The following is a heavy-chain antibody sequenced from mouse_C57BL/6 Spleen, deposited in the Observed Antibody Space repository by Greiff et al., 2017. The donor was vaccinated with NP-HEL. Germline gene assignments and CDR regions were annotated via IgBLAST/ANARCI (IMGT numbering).Heavy chain of an antibody. CDR2: IYPGDGDT. V-gene: IGHV1-80*01. Sequence: VQLQQSGAELVKPGASVKISCKASGYAFSSYWMNWVKQRPGKGLEWIGQIYPGDGDTNYNGKFKGKATLTADKSSSTAYMQLSSLTSEDSAVYVCARDVDGRGYFDVWGTGTTVTVSS. CDR3: ARDVDGRGYFDV. CDR1: GYAFSSYW. D-gene: IGHD1-1*01. J-gene: IGHJ1*03.